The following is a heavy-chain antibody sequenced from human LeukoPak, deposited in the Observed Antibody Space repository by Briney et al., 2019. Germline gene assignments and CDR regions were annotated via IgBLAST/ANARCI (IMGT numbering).Heavy chain of an antibody. CDR1: GFTFTSYT. CDR3: ATDINRYIRGWY. D-gene: IGHD5-18*01. J-gene: IGHJ4*02. V-gene: IGHV3-30*04. Sequence: GGSLRLSCAASGFTFTSYTLHWVRQAPGKGLEWVAVISYDGSNKYYADSVKGRFTISRDNAKNSLYLQMNSLRAEDTAVYYCATDINRYIRGWYWGQGTLVTVSS. CDR2: ISYDGSNK.